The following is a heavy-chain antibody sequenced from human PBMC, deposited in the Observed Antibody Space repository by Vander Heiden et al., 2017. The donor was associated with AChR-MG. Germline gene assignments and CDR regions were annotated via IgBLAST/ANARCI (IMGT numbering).Heavy chain of an antibody. CDR1: GGTFSSYA. V-gene: IGHV1-69*01. Sequence: QVQLVQSGAEVKKPGSSVKVSCKASGGTFSSYAIRWVRQAPGQGLEWMGGIIPIFGTANYAQKFQGRVTITADESTSTAYMELSSLRSEDTAVYYCARDYYDSSGDIYWYFDLWGRGTLVTVSS. CDR3: ARDYYDSSGDIYWYFDL. D-gene: IGHD3-22*01. CDR2: IIPIFGTA. J-gene: IGHJ2*01.